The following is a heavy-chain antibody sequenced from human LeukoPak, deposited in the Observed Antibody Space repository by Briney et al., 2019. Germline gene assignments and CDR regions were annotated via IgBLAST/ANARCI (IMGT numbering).Heavy chain of an antibody. CDR2: ISSSSSYI. CDR1: GFTFSSYS. V-gene: IGHV3-21*01. J-gene: IGHJ4*02. D-gene: IGHD6-19*01. Sequence: GGSLRLSCAASGFTFSSYSMNWVRQAPGKGLEWVSSISSSSSYIYYADSVKGRFTISRDNAKNSLYLQMNSLRAEDTAVYYCARGKGSSGSGYWGQGTLVTVSS. CDR3: ARGKGSSGSGY.